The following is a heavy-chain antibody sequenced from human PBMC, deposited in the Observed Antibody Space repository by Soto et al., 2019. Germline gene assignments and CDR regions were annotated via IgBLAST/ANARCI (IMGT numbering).Heavy chain of an antibody. D-gene: IGHD5-18*01. Sequence: SETLSLTCSVSGGPINSGGYYWNWLRQFPGKGLEWIGYISYSGNTHYNPSLKSRLSILVDTSKNQFSLELTSVTAADTAFYYCGRGRRGNYGYMWLAPWGQGPLVPVPS. CDR3: GRGRRGNYGYMWLAP. V-gene: IGHV4-31*03. CDR1: GGPINSGGYY. CDR2: ISYSGNT. J-gene: IGHJ5*02.